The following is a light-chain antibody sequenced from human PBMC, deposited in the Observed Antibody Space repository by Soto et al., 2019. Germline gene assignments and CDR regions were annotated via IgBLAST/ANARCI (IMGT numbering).Light chain of an antibody. Sequence: DIQMTQSPSTLSASVGDRATINCRASQNINNWLAWYQQKSGKAPKVLIYKASSLESGVPSRFSGSGSGTEFTLTISSLQTEDFATYYCQQYGANSPWTVGQGTKVEIK. CDR3: QQYGANSPWT. V-gene: IGKV1-5*03. CDR2: KAS. J-gene: IGKJ1*01. CDR1: QNINNW.